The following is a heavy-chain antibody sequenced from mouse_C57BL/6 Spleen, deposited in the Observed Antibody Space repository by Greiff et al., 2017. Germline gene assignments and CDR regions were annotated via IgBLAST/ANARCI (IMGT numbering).Heavy chain of an antibody. D-gene: IGHD2-5*01. V-gene: IGHV1-50*01. CDR2: IDPSDSYT. J-gene: IGHJ1*03. CDR3: ARGDSNFYWYFDV. CDR1: GYTFTSYW. Sequence: QVQLQQPGAELVKPGASVKLSCKASGYTFTSYWMQWVKQRPGQGLEWIGEIDPSDSYTNYNQKFKGKATLTVDTSSSTAYMQLSSLTSEDSAVYYCARGDSNFYWYFDVWGTGTTVTVSS.